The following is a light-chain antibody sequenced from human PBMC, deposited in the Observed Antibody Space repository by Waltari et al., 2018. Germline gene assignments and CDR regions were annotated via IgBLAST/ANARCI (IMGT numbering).Light chain of an antibody. CDR3: QQRINWPLT. CDR2: SAS. V-gene: IGKV3D-11*01. J-gene: IGKJ4*01. CDR1: QDIDDL. Sequence: EIVLTQSPANLSLSPGERATISCRASQDIDDLLTWFQQMPGQVPRLLIYSASNRAAHIPARFSGSGSGKDFILTISSLEPEDFAVYYCQQRINWPLTFGGGTTVDIK.